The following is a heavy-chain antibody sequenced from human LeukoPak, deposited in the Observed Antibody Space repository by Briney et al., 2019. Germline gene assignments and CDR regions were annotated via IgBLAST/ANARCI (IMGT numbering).Heavy chain of an antibody. V-gene: IGHV4-39*01. CDR3: ARLVVPAAPFDY. Sequence: SETLSLTCTVSGGSISSSNYYWGWIRQPPGKGLEWIGSIYYSGSTYYNPSLKSRVTISVDTSKRQFSLKLNSVTAADTAVYYCARLVVPAAPFDYWGQGTLVTVSS. J-gene: IGHJ4*02. CDR1: GGSISSSNYY. D-gene: IGHD2-2*01. CDR2: IYYSGST.